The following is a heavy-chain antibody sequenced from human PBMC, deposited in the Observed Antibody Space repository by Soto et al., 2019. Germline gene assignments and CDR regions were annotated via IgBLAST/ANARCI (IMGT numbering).Heavy chain of an antibody. CDR1: GFTFSNAW. CDR3: TTDHAFPYNYEHYYYYYYMDV. J-gene: IGHJ6*03. CDR2: IKSKTDGGTT. V-gene: IGHV3-15*01. Sequence: GGSLRLSCAASGFTFSNAWMSWVRQAPGKGLEWVGRIKSKTDGGTTDYAAPVKGRFTISRDDSKNTLYLQMNSLKTEDTAVYYCTTDHAFPYNYEHYYYYYYMDVWGKGTTVTVSS. D-gene: IGHD3-16*01.